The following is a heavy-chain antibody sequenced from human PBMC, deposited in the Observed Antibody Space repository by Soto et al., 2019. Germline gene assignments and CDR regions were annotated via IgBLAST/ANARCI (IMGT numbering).Heavy chain of an antibody. V-gene: IGHV3-33*01. J-gene: IGHJ6*02. Sequence: GGSLRLSCAASGFTFSSYGMHWVRQAPGKGLEWVAVIWYDGSNKYYADSVKGRFTISRDNSKNTLYLQMNSLSAEDTAVYYCARDWGVDIVATINYYYYYGMDVWGQGTTVTVSS. CDR3: ARDWGVDIVATINYYYYYGMDV. CDR1: GFTFSSYG. CDR2: IWYDGSNK. D-gene: IGHD5-12*01.